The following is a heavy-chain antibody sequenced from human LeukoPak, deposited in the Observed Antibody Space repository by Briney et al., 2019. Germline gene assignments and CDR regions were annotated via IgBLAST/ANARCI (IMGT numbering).Heavy chain of an antibody. CDR2: INPNSGGT. CDR1: GYTFTGYY. J-gene: IGHJ4*02. CDR3: ASHLYYYDSSGYYPL. Sequence: ASVKVSCKASGYTFTGYYMHWVRQAPGQGLEWMGWINPNSGGTNYAQKFQGRVTMTRDTSISTAYMELSRLRSDDTAVYYCASHLYYYDSSGYYPLWGQGTLVTVSS. V-gene: IGHV1-2*02. D-gene: IGHD3-22*01.